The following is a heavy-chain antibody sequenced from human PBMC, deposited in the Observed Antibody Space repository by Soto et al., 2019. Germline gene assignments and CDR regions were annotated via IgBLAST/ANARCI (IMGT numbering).Heavy chain of an antibody. Sequence: SETLSLTWAVSGYSISSGYDWGWIRQPPGKGLEWIGSIYHSGSTYYNPSLKSRVTISVDTSKNQFSLKLSSVTAADTAVYYCARAPDYGDYLYYFDYWGQGTLVTVSS. CDR2: IYHSGST. V-gene: IGHV4-38-2*01. CDR1: GYSISSGYD. CDR3: ARAPDYGDYLYYFDY. D-gene: IGHD4-17*01. J-gene: IGHJ4*02.